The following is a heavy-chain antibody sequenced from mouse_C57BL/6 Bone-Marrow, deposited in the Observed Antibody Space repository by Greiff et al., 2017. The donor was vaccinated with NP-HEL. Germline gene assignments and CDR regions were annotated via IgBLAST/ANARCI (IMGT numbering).Heavy chain of an antibody. CDR3: ARLGGLRRRAWFAY. D-gene: IGHD2-4*01. CDR1: GFTFSSYT. J-gene: IGHJ3*01. Sequence: EVQVVESGGGLVKPGGSLKLSCAASGFTFSSYTMSWVRQTPEKRLEWVATISGGGGNTYYPDSVKGRFTISRDNAKNTLYLQMSSLRSEDTALYYCARLGGLRRRAWFAYWGQGTRVTVSA. V-gene: IGHV5-9*01. CDR2: ISGGGGNT.